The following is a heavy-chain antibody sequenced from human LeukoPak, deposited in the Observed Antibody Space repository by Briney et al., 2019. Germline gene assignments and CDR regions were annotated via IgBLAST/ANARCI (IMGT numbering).Heavy chain of an antibody. CDR1: GYTFTGYY. V-gene: IGHV1-2*02. J-gene: IGHJ5*02. D-gene: IGHD6-13*01. Sequence: ASVKVSCKASGYTFTGYYMHWVRQAPGQGLEWMGWINPNSGGTNYAQKFQGRVTMTRDTSISTAYMELRSLRSDDTAVYYCAREWNSSSWSTWLDPWGQGTLVTVSS. CDR3: AREWNSSSWSTWLDP. CDR2: INPNSGGT.